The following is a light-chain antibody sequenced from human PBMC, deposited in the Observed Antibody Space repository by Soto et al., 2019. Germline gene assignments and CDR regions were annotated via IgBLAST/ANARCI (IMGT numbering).Light chain of an antibody. Sequence: QSALTQPASVSGSPGQSITISCTGTSSDVGGYDYVSWYQLHPGKAPKLMVFEVSNRPSGVSNRFSGSKSGNTASLTISSLQAEDEADYYCCSYTGASTYVFGTGTKLTVL. CDR2: EVS. J-gene: IGLJ1*01. V-gene: IGLV2-14*01. CDR3: CSYTGASTYV. CDR1: SSDVGGYDY.